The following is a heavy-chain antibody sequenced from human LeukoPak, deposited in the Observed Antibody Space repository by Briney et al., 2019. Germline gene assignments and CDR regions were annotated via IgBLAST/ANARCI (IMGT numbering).Heavy chain of an antibody. J-gene: IGHJ4*02. V-gene: IGHV4-38-2*02. D-gene: IGHD6-6*01. CDR1: GYSIGSGYY. Sequence: SETLSLTCSVSGYSIGSGYYWGWVRQPPGKGLEWIGSVYHSGTTYINPSLKSRVNISVDTSTNQFSLNLRSVTAPDTALYYCARAEGWGSYYFDYWGQGTLVTVSS. CDR2: VYHSGTT. CDR3: ARAEGWGSYYFDY.